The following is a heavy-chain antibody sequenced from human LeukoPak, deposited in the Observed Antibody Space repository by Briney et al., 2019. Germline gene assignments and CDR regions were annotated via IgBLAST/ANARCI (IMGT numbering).Heavy chain of an antibody. CDR1: GYTLTELS. V-gene: IGHV1-24*01. CDR2: FDPEDGET. J-gene: IGHJ6*02. Sequence: ASVKVSCKVSGYTLTELSMHGVRQAPGKGLEWMGGFDPEDGETIYAQKFQGRVTMTEDTSTDTAYMELSSLRSEDTAVYYCASPNYYDSSGYFRGMDVWGQGTTVAVSS. CDR3: ASPNYYDSSGYFRGMDV. D-gene: IGHD3-22*01.